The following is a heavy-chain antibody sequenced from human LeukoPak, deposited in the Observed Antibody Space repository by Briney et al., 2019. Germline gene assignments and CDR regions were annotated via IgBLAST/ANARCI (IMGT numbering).Heavy chain of an antibody. CDR1: AYTFTEYY. D-gene: IGHD1-26*01. V-gene: IGHV1-2*02. Sequence: GASVTVSFKASAYTFTEYYIHWVRQAPGQGLEWMGWINPNSGVTNYAQKFQDRVTMTRDTSISTAFLDLWRLISDDTAVYYCARAQFSGSYYFDSWGQGVLVTVSS. CDR3: ARAQFSGSYYFDS. J-gene: IGHJ4*02. CDR2: INPNSGVT.